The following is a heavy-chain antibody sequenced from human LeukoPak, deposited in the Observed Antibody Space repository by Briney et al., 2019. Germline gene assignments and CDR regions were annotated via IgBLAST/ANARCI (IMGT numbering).Heavy chain of an antibody. J-gene: IGHJ4*02. V-gene: IGHV3-7*01. CDR2: IKKDGSEK. Sequence: GGSLRLSCAASGFTFSSYAMSWVRQAPGKGLEWVANIKKDGSEKYYVDSVKGRFTISRDNAKNSLYLQMNSLRAEDTAVYYCARDAGYSSSWYDYWGQGTLVTVSS. CDR1: GFTFSSYA. CDR3: ARDAGYSSSWYDY. D-gene: IGHD6-13*01.